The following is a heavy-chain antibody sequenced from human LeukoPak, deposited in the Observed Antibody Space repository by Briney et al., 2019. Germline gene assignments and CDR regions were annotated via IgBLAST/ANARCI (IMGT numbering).Heavy chain of an antibody. J-gene: IGHJ4*02. V-gene: IGHV3-48*03. CDR2: ISSSGSTK. CDR3: AREWFKTHDY. Sequence: GGSLRLSCAASAFTFSSYEMNWVRQAPGKGLEWVSYISSSGSTKHYADSVKGRFTISRDNAKNSLYLQMNSLRAKDTAVYYCAREWFKTHDYWGQGTLVTVSS. CDR1: AFTFSSYE. D-gene: IGHD3-10*01.